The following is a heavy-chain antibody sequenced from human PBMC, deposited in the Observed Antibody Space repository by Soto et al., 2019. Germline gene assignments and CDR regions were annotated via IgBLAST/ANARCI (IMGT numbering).Heavy chain of an antibody. CDR2: TYYSGST. CDR1: GGSISSGGYY. D-gene: IGHD6-13*01. Sequence: SETLSLTCTVSGGSISSGGYYWSWIRQHPGKGLEWIGYTYYSGSTYYNPSLKSRVTISVDTSKNQFSLKLSSVTAADTAVYYCARVWVAAAKGPYWFDPWGQGTLVTVSS. J-gene: IGHJ5*02. CDR3: ARVWVAAAKGPYWFDP. V-gene: IGHV4-31*03.